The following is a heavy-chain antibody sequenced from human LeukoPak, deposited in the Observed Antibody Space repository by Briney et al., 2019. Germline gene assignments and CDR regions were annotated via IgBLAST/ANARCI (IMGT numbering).Heavy chain of an antibody. D-gene: IGHD4-17*01. Sequence: SETLSLTCAVSGGSISSGGYSWSWIRQPPGKGLEWVGYIYHSGSTYYNPSLKSRVTISVDKSKNQFSLKLSSVTAADTAVYYCARDNHDYGDFFYYYYGMDVWGQGTTVTVSS. V-gene: IGHV4-30-2*01. CDR1: GGSISSGGYS. J-gene: IGHJ6*02. CDR2: IYHSGST. CDR3: ARDNHDYGDFFYYYYGMDV.